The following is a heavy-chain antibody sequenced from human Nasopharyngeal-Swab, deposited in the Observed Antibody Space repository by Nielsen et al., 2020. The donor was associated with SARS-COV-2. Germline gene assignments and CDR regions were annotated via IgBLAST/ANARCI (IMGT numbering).Heavy chain of an antibody. J-gene: IGHJ6*02. CDR1: GGSISSYY. CDR3: TYSSSWYFYGMDV. Sequence: GSLRLSCTVSGGSISSYYWTWIRQPAGKGLEWIGRIYTSGSTNYNPSLKSRVSMSVDTSKNQFSLKLSSVTAADTAVYYCTYSSSWYFYGMDVWGQGTTVTVSS. D-gene: IGHD6-13*01. CDR2: IYTSGST. V-gene: IGHV4-4*07.